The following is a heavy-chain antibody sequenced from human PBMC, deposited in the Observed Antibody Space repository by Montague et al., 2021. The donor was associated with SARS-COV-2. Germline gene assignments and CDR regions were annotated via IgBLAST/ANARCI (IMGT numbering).Heavy chain of an antibody. J-gene: IGHJ6*02. Sequence: SLRLSCAASGFIFSSYGMHWVRQAPGKGLEWVAVIWYDGSNKYYADSVKGRFTISRDNSKNTLYLQMNSLRAEDTAVYYCARDEDRGYNWNAHGMDVWGQGTTVTVSS. CDR2: IWYDGSNK. CDR3: ARDEDRGYNWNAHGMDV. D-gene: IGHD1-1*01. V-gene: IGHV3-33*01. CDR1: GFIFSSYG.